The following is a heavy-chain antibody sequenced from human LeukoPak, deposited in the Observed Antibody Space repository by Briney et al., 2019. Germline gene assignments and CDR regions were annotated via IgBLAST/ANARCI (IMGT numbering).Heavy chain of an antibody. Sequence: GGSPRLSCEASGFTFSTHAMSWIRQTPGKGLEWLSVISGDVQTTTYASSVKGRFTISRDNSKNTLYLEMNSLRVEDTAIYYCAKDGYYSSANHFARLHFDLWGRGTRVTVSS. CDR1: GFTFSTHA. CDR2: ISGDVQTT. CDR3: AKDGYYSSANHFARLHFDL. J-gene: IGHJ2*01. V-gene: IGHV3-23*01. D-gene: IGHD3-3*01.